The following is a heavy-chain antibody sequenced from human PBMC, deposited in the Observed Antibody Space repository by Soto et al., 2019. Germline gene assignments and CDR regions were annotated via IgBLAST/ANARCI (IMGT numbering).Heavy chain of an antibody. CDR3: TREPYVDAAMDFDY. CDR1: GFTFSSYE. J-gene: IGHJ4*02. V-gene: IGHV3-48*03. D-gene: IGHD5-18*01. Sequence: EVQLVESGGGLVQPGGSLRLSCAASGFTFSSYEMNWVRQAPGRGLEWVSYITGAGITILYADSVRGRFTISRDNAKNSLYLQMNSLTAEDTGIYYCTREPYVDAAMDFDYWGQGTLVTVSS. CDR2: ITGAGITI.